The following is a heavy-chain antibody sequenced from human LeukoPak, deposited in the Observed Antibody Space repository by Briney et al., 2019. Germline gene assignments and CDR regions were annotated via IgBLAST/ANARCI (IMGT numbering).Heavy chain of an antibody. J-gene: IGHJ4*02. CDR1: GFTFSSYS. CDR2: ISSTSTYI. Sequence: GGSLRLSCAASGFTFSSYSMKWVRQAPGKGLEWVPSISSTSTYIYYADSVKGRFTVSRDNAKSSVYLQMNSLRAEDTALYYCARVRATETTRTSDFDYWGQGTLVTVSS. D-gene: IGHD1-1*01. CDR3: ARVRATETTRTSDFDY. V-gene: IGHV3-21*01.